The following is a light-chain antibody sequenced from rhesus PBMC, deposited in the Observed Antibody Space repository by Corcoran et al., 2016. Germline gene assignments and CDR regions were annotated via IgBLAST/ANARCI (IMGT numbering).Light chain of an antibody. Sequence: DIQMTQSPSSLSASVGDTVTITCRASQGISSYLNWFQQKPGKAPKLLIYAASSLESGVPSRFSGSGSGTEFTLTISSLQPEDFAAYYCLRHNSYPLTFGGGTKVEIK. CDR1: QGISSY. CDR2: AAS. J-gene: IGKJ4*01. V-gene: IGKV1-28*01. CDR3: LRHNSYPLT.